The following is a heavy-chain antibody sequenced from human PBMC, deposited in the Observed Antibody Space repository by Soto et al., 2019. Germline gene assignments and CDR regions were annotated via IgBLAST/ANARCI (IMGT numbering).Heavy chain of an antibody. J-gene: IGHJ6*02. V-gene: IGHV5-51*01. CDR2: IYPGDSDT. Sequence: GESLKISCKGSGYSFSSYWIGWVRQMPGKGLEWMGRIYPGDSDTSYSPSFQGQVTISADKSISTAYLQWSSLKASDTAMYYCARRRIIGTVTTGYGMDVWGQGTTVTVSS. CDR3: ARRRIIGTVTTGYGMDV. CDR1: GYSFSSYW. D-gene: IGHD4-4*01.